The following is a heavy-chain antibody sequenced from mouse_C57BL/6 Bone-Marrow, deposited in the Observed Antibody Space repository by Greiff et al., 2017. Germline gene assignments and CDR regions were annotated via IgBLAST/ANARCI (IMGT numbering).Heavy chain of an antibody. CDR2: IDPSDSYT. J-gene: IGHJ3*01. Sequence: QVQLQQPGAELVMPGASVKLSCKASGYTFTSYWMHWVKQRPGQGLEWIGEIDPSDSYTNYNQKFTGKSTLTVDKSSSTAYMQLSSLTSEDSAVYYCARDAYYYGSSLFAYWGQGTLVTVSA. CDR3: ARDAYYYGSSLFAY. V-gene: IGHV1-69*01. D-gene: IGHD1-1*01. CDR1: GYTFTSYW.